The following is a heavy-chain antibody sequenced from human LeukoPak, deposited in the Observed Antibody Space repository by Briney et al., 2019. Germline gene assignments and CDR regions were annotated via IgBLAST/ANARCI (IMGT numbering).Heavy chain of an antibody. CDR3: AKDRATYYYDSSGFS. V-gene: IGHV3-23*01. D-gene: IGHD3-22*01. J-gene: IGHJ4*02. CDR1: GFTFSSYA. Sequence: GRSLRLSCAASGFTFSSYAMSWVRQASGKGLEWVSAISGSGGSTYYADSVKGRFTISRDNSKNTLYLQMNRLRAEDTAVYYCAKDRATYYYDSSGFSWGQGTLVTVSS. CDR2: ISGSGGST.